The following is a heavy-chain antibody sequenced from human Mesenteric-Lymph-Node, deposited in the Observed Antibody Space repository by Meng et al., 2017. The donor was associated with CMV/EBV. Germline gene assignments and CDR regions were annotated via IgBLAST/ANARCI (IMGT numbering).Heavy chain of an antibody. CDR2: ISSSSSYI. D-gene: IGHD6-13*01. J-gene: IGHJ4*02. Sequence: GGSLRLSCAASGLTFSSYAMTWVRQAPGKGLEWVSSISSSSSYIYYADSVKGRFTISRDNAKNSLYLQMNSLRAEDTAVYYCARGFSHGQPTLWGQGTLVTVSS. V-gene: IGHV3-21*01. CDR1: GLTFSSYA. CDR3: ARGFSHGQPTL.